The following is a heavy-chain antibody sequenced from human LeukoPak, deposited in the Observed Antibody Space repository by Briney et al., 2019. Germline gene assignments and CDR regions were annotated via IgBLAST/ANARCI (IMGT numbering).Heavy chain of an antibody. V-gene: IGHV1-24*01. D-gene: IGHD5-18*01. CDR1: GYTLTALS. Sequence: GASVKISCKVSGYTLTALSMHWVRQAPGKRLEWMGGFDPEDGETIYAQKFQGRVTMTEDTSTDTAYMELSSLRSEDTAVYYCATVRVRYSYHPEFDYWGQGTLVTVSS. CDR2: FDPEDGET. J-gene: IGHJ4*02. CDR3: ATVRVRYSYHPEFDY.